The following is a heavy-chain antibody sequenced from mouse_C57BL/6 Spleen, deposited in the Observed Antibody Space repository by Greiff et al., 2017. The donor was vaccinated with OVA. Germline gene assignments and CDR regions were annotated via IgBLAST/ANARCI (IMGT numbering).Heavy chain of an antibody. J-gene: IGHJ1*03. CDR1: GYTFTSYG. D-gene: IGHD1-1*01. V-gene: IGHV1-81*01. CDR3: ARGAYYGSSYWYFDV. Sequence: QVQLQQSGAELARPGASVKLSCKASGYTFTSYGISWVKQRTGQGLEWIGEIYPRSGNTYYNEKFKGKATLTADKSSSKAYMELRSLTSEDSAVYFCARGAYYGSSYWYFDVWGTGTTVTVSS. CDR2: IYPRSGNT.